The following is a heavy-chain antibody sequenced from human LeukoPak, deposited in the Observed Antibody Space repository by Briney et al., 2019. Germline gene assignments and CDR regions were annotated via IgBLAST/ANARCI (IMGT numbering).Heavy chain of an antibody. D-gene: IGHD2-21*02. CDR2: INTNTGNP. CDR3: ARDQRYCCGDCYDAFDI. CDR1: GYTFTSYD. J-gene: IGHJ3*02. V-gene: IGHV7-4-1*02. Sequence: ASVKVSCKASGYTFTSYDMNWVRQAPGQGLEWMGWINTNTGNPTYAQGFTGRFVFSLDTSVSTAYLQISSLKAEDTAVYYCARDQRYCCGDCYDAFDIWGQGTMVTVSS.